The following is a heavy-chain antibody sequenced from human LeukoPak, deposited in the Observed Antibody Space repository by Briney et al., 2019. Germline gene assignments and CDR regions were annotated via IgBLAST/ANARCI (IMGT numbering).Heavy chain of an antibody. J-gene: IGHJ4*02. CDR1: GDSISSYY. V-gene: IGHV4-59*01. D-gene: IGHD4-11*01. CDR2: IYYSGNT. CDR3: ARSLYGSNWSHFNF. Sequence: SETLSLTCTVSGDSISSYYWSWLRQPPGKGLEWIGYIYYSGNTDYNPSLKSRVTISVDRSKNQFSLQLTSVTAADTAVYYCARSLYGSNWSHFNFWGQGTLVTVSS.